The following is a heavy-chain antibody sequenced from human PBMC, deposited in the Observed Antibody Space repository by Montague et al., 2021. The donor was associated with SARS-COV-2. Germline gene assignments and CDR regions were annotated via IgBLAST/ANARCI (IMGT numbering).Heavy chain of an antibody. V-gene: IGHV3-23*01. CDR3: ANRGIAAAGSYRYYFDY. J-gene: IGHJ4*02. Sequence: SLRLSCAASGFTFSYYVMSWVRQAPGKGLEWVSAISGSGGSTYYADSVKGRFTISRDNSENTLYLQMNNLRAEDTVVYYCANRGIAAAGSYRYYFDYWGQGTLVTGSS. CDR1: GFTFSYYV. CDR2: ISGSGGST. D-gene: IGHD6-13*01.